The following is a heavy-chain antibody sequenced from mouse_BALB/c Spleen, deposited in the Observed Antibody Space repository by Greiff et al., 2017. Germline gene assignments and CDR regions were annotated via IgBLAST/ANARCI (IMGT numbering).Heavy chain of an antibody. CDR2: IYPGNVNT. CDR3: ARGSNYVDYAMDY. J-gene: IGHJ4*01. V-gene: IGHV1S56*01. D-gene: IGHD2-5*01. Sequence: VQLQESGPELVKPGASVRISCKASGYTFTSYYIHWVKQRPGQGLEWIGWIYPGNVNTKYNEKFKGKATLTADKSSSTAYMQLSSLTSEDSAVYFCARGSNYVDYAMDYWGQGTSVTVSS. CDR1: GYTFTSYY.